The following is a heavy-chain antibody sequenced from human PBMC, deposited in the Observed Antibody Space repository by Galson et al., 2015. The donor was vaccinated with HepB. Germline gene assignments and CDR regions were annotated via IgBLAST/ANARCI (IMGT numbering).Heavy chain of an antibody. D-gene: IGHD1-26*01. CDR2: IDPSDSYT. Sequence: SGAEVKKPGESLRISCKGSGYSFSSYWIAWVRQMPGKGLEWMGRIDPSDSYTDYSPSFQGHVTISVDKSISTAYLQWSSLKASDTAMYYCARHYSGSYYRVAFDIWGQGTMVTVSS. V-gene: IGHV5-10-1*01. CDR1: GYSFSSYW. CDR3: ARHYSGSYYRVAFDI. J-gene: IGHJ3*02.